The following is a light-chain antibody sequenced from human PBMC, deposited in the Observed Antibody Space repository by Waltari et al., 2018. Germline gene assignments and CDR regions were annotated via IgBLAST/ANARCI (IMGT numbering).Light chain of an antibody. V-gene: IGLV2-14*03. J-gene: IGLJ3*02. Sequence: QSALTQPASVSGSPGQSITISCTGTSSDIGIYNFVSWYQQHPDKAPILVICGVRNRPPAVPTGFSGSKSGKTASLTISGLQAEDEADYYCSSYTSTSSPWVFGGGTKLTVL. CDR1: SSDIGIYNF. CDR2: GVR. CDR3: SSYTSTSSPWV.